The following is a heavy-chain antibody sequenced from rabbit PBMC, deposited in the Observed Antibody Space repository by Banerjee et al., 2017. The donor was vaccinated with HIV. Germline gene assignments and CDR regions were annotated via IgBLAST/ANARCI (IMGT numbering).Heavy chain of an antibody. J-gene: IGHJ4*01. V-gene: IGHV1S40*01. CDR1: GFSFSSGYY. Sequence: QSLEESGGDLVKPGTSLTLTCTASGFSFSSGYYMCWVRQAPGKGLEWIACIYISSGSTYYASWAKGRFTISKTSSTTVTLQMTSLTAADTATYFCARDSDGSGVVFGLWGQGTLVTVS. CDR3: ARDSDGSGVVFGL. CDR2: IYISSGST. D-gene: IGHD1-1*01.